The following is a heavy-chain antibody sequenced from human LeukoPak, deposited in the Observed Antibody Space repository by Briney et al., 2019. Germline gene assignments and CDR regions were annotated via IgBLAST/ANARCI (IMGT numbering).Heavy chain of an antibody. CDR1: GGSIGPYY. CDR3: ARSGGSGFQLDS. V-gene: IGHV4-4*07. Sequence: PSGTLSLTCTVSGGSIGPYYWSWLRQPAGKALEWIGRSYTTGSTSYNPSLKSRVTMSLDTSKNQFSLKLSSVTAADTAVYYCARSGGSGFQLDSWGQGTLVTVSS. CDR2: SYTTGST. J-gene: IGHJ4*02. D-gene: IGHD3-16*01.